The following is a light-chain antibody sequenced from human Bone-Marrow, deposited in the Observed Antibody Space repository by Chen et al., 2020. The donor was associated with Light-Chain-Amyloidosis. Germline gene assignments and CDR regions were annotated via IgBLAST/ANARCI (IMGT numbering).Light chain of an antibody. CDR1: QSVLYSSNNTNY. J-gene: IGKJ2*01. CDR2: WAS. CDR3: QQYYSTPYT. V-gene: IGKV4-1*01. Sequence: EIVMTKSPDSLAVFLGERATINCKSSQSVLYSSNNTNYLAWYQQKPGQPPKLLIYWASTRESGVPDRFSGSGSGTDFTLTISSLQAEDVAVYYCQQYYSTPYTFGQGTKLEIK.